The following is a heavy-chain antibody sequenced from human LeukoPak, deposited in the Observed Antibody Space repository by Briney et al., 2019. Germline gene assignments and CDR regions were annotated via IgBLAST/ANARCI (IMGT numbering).Heavy chain of an antibody. V-gene: IGHV4-59*01. J-gene: IGHJ6*03. CDR2: IYYSGST. D-gene: IGHD6-6*01. Sequence: PSETLSLTCTVSGGSISSYYWSWIRQPPGKGLEWIGYIYYSGSTNYNPSLKSRVTISVDTSKSQFSLKLSSVTAADTAVYYCARAEASDYYYYMDVWGKGTTVTVSS. CDR1: GGSISSYY. CDR3: ARAEASDYYYYMDV.